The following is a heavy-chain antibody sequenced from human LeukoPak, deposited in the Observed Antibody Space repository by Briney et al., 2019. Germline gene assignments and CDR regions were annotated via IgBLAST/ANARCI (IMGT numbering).Heavy chain of an antibody. D-gene: IGHD3-3*01. Sequence: PGGSLRLSCAASGFTFDDYGMSWVRQAPGKGLEWVSGINWNGGGTGYADSVKGRFTISRDNAKNSLYLQMNSLRAEDTALYYCARDTGYDFWSGYYPVDYWGQGTLVTVSS. CDR2: INWNGGGT. CDR3: ARDTGYDFWSGYYPVDY. CDR1: GFTFDDYG. J-gene: IGHJ4*02. V-gene: IGHV3-20*04.